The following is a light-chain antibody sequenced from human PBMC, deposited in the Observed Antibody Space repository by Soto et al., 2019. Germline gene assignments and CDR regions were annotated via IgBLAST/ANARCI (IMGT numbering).Light chain of an antibody. J-gene: IGLJ1*01. Sequence: QSALTQPASVSGSPGQSITISCTGTSSDIGGYNYVSWYQQHPGKAPKFMIYDVSNRPSGVSNRFSGSKSGNTASLTISGLLADDEADYFCSSYTTSNTRQTVFGTGTELTVL. V-gene: IGLV2-14*01. CDR1: SSDIGGYNY. CDR2: DVS. CDR3: SSYTTSNTRQTV.